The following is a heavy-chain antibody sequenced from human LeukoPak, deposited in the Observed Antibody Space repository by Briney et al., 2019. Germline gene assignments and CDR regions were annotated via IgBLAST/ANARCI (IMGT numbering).Heavy chain of an antibody. J-gene: IGHJ5*02. D-gene: IGHD3-10*01. V-gene: IGHV3-33*06. CDR3: AKDRWDSGSPNWFDP. Sequence: GGSLRLSCAASGFTFSSYGMHWVRQAPGKGLEWVAVIWYDGSNKYYADSVKGRFTISRDNSKNTLYLQMNSLRAEDTAVYYCAKDRWDSGSPNWFDPWGQATVVTVSS. CDR1: GFTFSSYG. CDR2: IWYDGSNK.